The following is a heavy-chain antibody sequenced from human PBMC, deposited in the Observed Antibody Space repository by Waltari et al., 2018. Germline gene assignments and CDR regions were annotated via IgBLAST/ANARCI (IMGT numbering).Heavy chain of an antibody. D-gene: IGHD1-26*01. CDR2: ISYDGSNK. J-gene: IGHJ4*02. CDR3: ARGGGGYSXTGLPSPY. Sequence: QVQLVESGGGVVQPGRSLRLSCAASGFTXSSYAMHWVRQAPGKGLEWVAVISYDGSNKYCADSVKGRFTISRDNSKNTLYLQMNSLRAXDTAGYYCARGGGGYSXTGLPSPYWGQGTLVXXSS. V-gene: IGHV3-30-3*01. CDR1: GFTXSSYA.